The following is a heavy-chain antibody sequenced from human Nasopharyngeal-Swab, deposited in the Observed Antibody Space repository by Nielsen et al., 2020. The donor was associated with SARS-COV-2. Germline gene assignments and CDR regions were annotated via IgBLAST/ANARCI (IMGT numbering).Heavy chain of an antibody. J-gene: IGHJ6*02. CDR2: ISSSSYT. D-gene: IGHD2-2*01. Sequence: GESLKISCAASGFTFSDYYMSWIRQAPGKGLGWVSYISSSSYTNYADSVKGRFTISRDNAKNSLYLQMNSLRAEDTAVYYCARDSMPHCSSTSCRKYGMDVWGQGTTVTVSS. CDR1: GFTFSDYY. V-gene: IGHV3-11*05. CDR3: ARDSMPHCSSTSCRKYGMDV.